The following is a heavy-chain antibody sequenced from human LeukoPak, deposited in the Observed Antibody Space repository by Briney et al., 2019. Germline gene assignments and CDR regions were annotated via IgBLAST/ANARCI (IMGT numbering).Heavy chain of an antibody. CDR1: GYVFTSYW. D-gene: IGHD6-19*01. J-gene: IGHJ4*02. CDR2: MFPDDSHT. CDR3: ATGRPGYSSGWYLFDY. Sequence: GESLKISCRGSGYVFTSYWIGWVRQMPGKGLEWMGIMFPDDSHTKYSPSFQGQVTMSADKSINTAYLQWSSLEASDTAMYYCATGRPGYSSGWYLFDYWGQGTLVTVSS. V-gene: IGHV5-51*01.